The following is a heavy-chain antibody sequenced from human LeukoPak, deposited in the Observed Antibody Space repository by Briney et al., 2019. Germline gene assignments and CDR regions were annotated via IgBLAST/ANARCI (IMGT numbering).Heavy chain of an antibody. V-gene: IGHV4-34*01. Sequence: PSETLSLTCAVYGGSFSGYYWSWIRQPPGKGLEWIGEINHSGSTYYNPSLKSRVTISVDTSKNQFSLKLSSVTAADTAVYYCARITIFGVVIIRRGYYFDYWGQGTLVTVSS. CDR1: GGSFSGYY. D-gene: IGHD3-3*01. J-gene: IGHJ4*02. CDR3: ARITIFGVVIIRRGYYFDY. CDR2: INHSGST.